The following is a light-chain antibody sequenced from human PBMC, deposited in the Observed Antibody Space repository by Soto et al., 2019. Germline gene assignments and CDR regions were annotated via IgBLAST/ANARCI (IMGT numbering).Light chain of an antibody. J-gene: IGKJ1*01. CDR2: GAS. CDR3: HQYGRSPRT. Sequence: EIVLTQSPDTLSLSPGERATLSCRASQSVNSQFFAWHQQKPGQAPRLLIHGASNRAAGIPDRFSGSGSGTDFTRTISRLEPEDFAVYYCHQYGRSPRTFGQGTKVEFK. CDR1: QSVNSQF. V-gene: IGKV3-20*01.